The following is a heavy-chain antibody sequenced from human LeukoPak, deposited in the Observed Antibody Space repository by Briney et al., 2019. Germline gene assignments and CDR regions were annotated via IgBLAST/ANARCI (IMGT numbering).Heavy chain of an antibody. CDR2: ISGSGGST. D-gene: IGHD6-13*01. Sequence: TGGSLRLSCAASGFIFTSYAMSWVRQAPGKGLEWVSAISGSGGSTYYADSVKGRFTISRDNSKNTLYLQMNSLRAEDTAVYYCAKGGTGSSWSFHWGQGTLVTVSS. V-gene: IGHV3-23*01. CDR3: AKGGTGSSWSFH. CDR1: GFIFTSYA. J-gene: IGHJ4*02.